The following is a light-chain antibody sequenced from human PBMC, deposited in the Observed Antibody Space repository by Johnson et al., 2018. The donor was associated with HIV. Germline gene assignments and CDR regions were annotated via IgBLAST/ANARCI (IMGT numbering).Light chain of an antibody. Sequence: QSVLTQPPSVSAAPGQKVTISCSGSSSNIGNNYVSWYQQLPGTAPKLLIYENNKRPSGIPDRFSGSKSGTSATLGITGLQTGDEAVYYYGTWDSSLILYVFGTGTKVTVL. CDR1: SSNIGNNY. J-gene: IGLJ1*01. CDR2: ENN. V-gene: IGLV1-51*02. CDR3: GTWDSSLILYV.